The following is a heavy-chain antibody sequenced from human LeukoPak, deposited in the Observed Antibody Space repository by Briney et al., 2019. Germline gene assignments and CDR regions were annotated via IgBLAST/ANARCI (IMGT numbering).Heavy chain of an antibody. Sequence: GAPLQISCQGSGHSFTSYWIGWVRQVPGKGLEWMGIIYPGDSDTRYSPSFQGQVTISADKSISTAYLQWSSLKASDTAMYYCARHEASIAARNAFDIWGQGTMVTVSS. D-gene: IGHD6-6*01. CDR1: GHSFTSYW. CDR3: ARHEASIAARNAFDI. CDR2: IYPGDSDT. V-gene: IGHV5-51*01. J-gene: IGHJ3*02.